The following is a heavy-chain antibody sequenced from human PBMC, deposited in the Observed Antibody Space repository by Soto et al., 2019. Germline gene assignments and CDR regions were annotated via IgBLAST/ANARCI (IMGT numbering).Heavy chain of an antibody. CDR1: GFTFSSYG. CDR2: IWYDGSNK. CDR3: ARDGGRDGYVEDY. D-gene: IGHD5-12*01. J-gene: IGHJ4*02. V-gene: IGHV3-33*01. Sequence: GGSLRLSCAASGFTFSSYGMHWVRQAPGKGLEWVAVIWYDGSNKYYADSVKGRFTISRDNSKNTLYLQMNSLRAEDTAVYYCARDGGRDGYVEDYWGQGTLVTVSS.